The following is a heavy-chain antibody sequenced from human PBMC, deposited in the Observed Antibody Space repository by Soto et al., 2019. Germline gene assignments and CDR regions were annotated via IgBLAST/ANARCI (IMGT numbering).Heavy chain of an antibody. D-gene: IGHD1-26*01. J-gene: IGHJ4*02. CDR2: INPRDSST. V-gene: IGHV5-10-1*01. CDR1: GDTFTNNA. CDR3: ARLGPGG. Sequence: GESLKISCKLSGDTFTNNAISWVRQMPGKGLEWMGRINPRDSSTSYSPSFQGHVTISADSSTATAFLQWSALKASDTAMYYCARLGPGGWGQGTLVTVSS.